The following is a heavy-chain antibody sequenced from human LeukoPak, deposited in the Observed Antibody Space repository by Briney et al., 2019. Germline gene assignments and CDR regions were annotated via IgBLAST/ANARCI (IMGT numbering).Heavy chain of an antibody. CDR2: ISYDGTNK. V-gene: IGHV3-30*18. J-gene: IGHJ6*02. Sequence: GGSLRLSCAASGFTFSNYAIPWIRQGPGKGLKWVAIISYDGTNKYYADSVKGRFSISRDNSKNTLYLQMNSLRPEDTAVYYCAKAVGFGEAYGMDVWGQGTTVTVSS. D-gene: IGHD3-10*01. CDR1: GFTFSNYA. CDR3: AKAVGFGEAYGMDV.